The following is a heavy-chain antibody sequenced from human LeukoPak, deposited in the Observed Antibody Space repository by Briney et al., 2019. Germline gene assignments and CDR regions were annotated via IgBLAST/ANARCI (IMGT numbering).Heavy chain of an antibody. J-gene: IGHJ4*02. CDR2: IIPILGIA. D-gene: IGHD3-22*01. Sequence: ASVKVSCKASGGTFSSYAISWVRQAPGQGLEWMGGIIPILGIANYAQKFQGRVTITADKSTSTAYMELSSLRSEDTAVYYCARDLADYYDSSGYSDYWGQGTLVTVSS. CDR1: GGTFSSYA. CDR3: ARDLADYYDSSGYSDY. V-gene: IGHV1-69*10.